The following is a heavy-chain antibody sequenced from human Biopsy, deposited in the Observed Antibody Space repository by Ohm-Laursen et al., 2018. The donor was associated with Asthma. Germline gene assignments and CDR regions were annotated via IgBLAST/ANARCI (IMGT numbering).Heavy chain of an antibody. V-gene: IGHV3-30*03. D-gene: IGHD2-21*01. CDR2: IAWDGINS. CDR3: ARAGESDLVGGLDV. J-gene: IGHJ6*02. Sequence: SSLRLSCSASGFSFSNFGMHWVRQAPGKGLEWVAYIAWDGINSYYADSVKGRFTISRDNSRNTLYLQKNSLRADDTAVYYCARAGESDLVGGLDVWGQGTTVIVS. CDR1: GFSFSNFG.